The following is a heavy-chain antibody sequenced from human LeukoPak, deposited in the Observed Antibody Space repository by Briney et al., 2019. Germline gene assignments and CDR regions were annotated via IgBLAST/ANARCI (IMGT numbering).Heavy chain of an antibody. CDR2: IYYSGSI. J-gene: IGHJ4*02. Sequence: PSETLSLTCTVSGASISSYYWSWIRQPPGKGLEWIGDIYYSGSIKYNPSLKSRVTMSVDTSKNQFSLKLSSVAAADTAIYYCARENPSGYYNRPIDYWGQGTLVAVSS. V-gene: IGHV4-59*01. CDR1: GASISSYY. D-gene: IGHD3-22*01. CDR3: ARENPSGYYNRPIDY.